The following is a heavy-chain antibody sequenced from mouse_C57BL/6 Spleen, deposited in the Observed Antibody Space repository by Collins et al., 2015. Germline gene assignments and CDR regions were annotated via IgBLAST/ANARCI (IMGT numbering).Heavy chain of an antibody. CDR3: AVRGGYAMDY. CDR1: GYAFSSSW. V-gene: IGHV1-82*01. Sequence: QVQLQQSGPELVKPGASVKISCKASGYAFSSSWMNWVKQRPGKGLEWIGRIYPGDGDTNYNGKFKGKATLTADKSSSTAYMQLSSLTSEDSAVYFCAVRGGYAMDYWGQGTSVTVSS. J-gene: IGHJ4*01. D-gene: IGHD1-1*01. CDR2: IYPGDGDT.